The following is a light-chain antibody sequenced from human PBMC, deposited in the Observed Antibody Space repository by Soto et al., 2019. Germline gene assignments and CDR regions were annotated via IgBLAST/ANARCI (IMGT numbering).Light chain of an antibody. CDR2: AAS. Sequence: DIQMTQSPSSLSASVGDRITITCRASQSIRTYLNWYQQRPGKAPNLLIYAASSLHTDVPSRFSGSGSGTDFTLTIRSRQPEVLSTYYCQQSKSPPQETFGAGTKVEMK. CDR1: QSIRTY. V-gene: IGKV1-39*01. CDR3: QQSKSPPQET. J-gene: IGKJ4*01.